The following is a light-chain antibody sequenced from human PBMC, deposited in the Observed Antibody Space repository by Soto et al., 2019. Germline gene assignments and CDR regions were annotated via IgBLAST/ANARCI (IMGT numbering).Light chain of an antibody. V-gene: IGKV3-20*01. CDR3: QQYGSSTWT. Sequence: EIVLTQSPGTLSLSPGERATLSCRASQSVSSRYLACYQQKPGQAPRLLIYGASSRATGIPDRFSGSGSGTDFTLTISRLEPEDFAVYYCQQYGSSTWTFGQGTKVDIK. J-gene: IGKJ1*01. CDR1: QSVSSRY. CDR2: GAS.